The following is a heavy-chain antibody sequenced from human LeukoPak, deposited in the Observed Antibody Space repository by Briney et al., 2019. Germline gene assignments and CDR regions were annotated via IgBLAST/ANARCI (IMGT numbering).Heavy chain of an antibody. J-gene: IGHJ6*02. CDR2: ISWNSGSI. D-gene: IGHD6-13*01. CDR1: GFTFGDYA. Sequence: PGGSLRLSCIGSGFTFGDYAMHWVRQAPGKGLEWVSGISWNSGSIGYADSVKGRFTISRDNAKNSLYLQMNSLRAEDTALYYCAKDMSSSSWSSPGMDVWGQGTTVTVSS. CDR3: AKDMSSSSWSSPGMDV. V-gene: IGHV3-9*01.